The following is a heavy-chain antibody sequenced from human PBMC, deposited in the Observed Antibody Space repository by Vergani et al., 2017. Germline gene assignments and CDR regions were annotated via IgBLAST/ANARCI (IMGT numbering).Heavy chain of an antibody. Sequence: EVQLLESGGGLVQPGGSLRLSCAASGFTFSSYAMSWVRQAPGKGLEGVSAISGSGGSTYYADSVKGLFTISRDNSKNTLYLQMNSLRAEDTAVYYCAKVRVGAPIWFDPWGQGTLVTVSS. CDR1: GFTFSSYA. J-gene: IGHJ5*02. CDR2: ISGSGGST. V-gene: IGHV3-23*01. D-gene: IGHD1-26*01. CDR3: AKVRVGAPIWFDP.